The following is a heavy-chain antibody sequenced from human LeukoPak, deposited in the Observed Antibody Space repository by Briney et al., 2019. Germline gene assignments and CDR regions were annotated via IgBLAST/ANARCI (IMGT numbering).Heavy chain of an antibody. CDR1: GYTFTDYY. V-gene: IGHV1-2*02. D-gene: IGHD6-19*01. Sequence: ASVKVSCKASGYTFTDYYMHWVRQAPGQGLEWMGWINPGSGGTRYSQKFQGRVTITRDMSTSTAYMELSSLRSEDTAVYYCAADSSGRDYYYGMDVWGQGTTVTVSS. CDR3: AADSSGRDYYYGMDV. CDR2: INPGSGGT. J-gene: IGHJ6*02.